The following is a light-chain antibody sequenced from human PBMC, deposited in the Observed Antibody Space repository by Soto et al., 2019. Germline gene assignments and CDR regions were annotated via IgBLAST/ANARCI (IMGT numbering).Light chain of an antibody. CDR1: QSVSSSN. J-gene: IGKJ1*01. V-gene: IGKV3-20*01. Sequence: EIVFTQSPGTPSLSPGERATLSFRASQSVSSSNLAWYQQKPGQAPGLLIFDVSSRATGIPDRFSGSGSGTDFTLTISRLEPEDFAVYYCQQYGRSPWTFGQGTKVDIK. CDR2: DVS. CDR3: QQYGRSPWT.